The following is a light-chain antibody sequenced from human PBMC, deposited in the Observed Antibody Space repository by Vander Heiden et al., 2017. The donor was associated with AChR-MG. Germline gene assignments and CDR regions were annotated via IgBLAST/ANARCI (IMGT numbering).Light chain of an antibody. CDR3: QSYNTTNRV. V-gene: IGLV6-57*03. J-gene: IGLJ3*02. CDR1: SGSIASNY. Sequence: NFVLTQPHSMSESPGKTVTISCTRSSGSIASNYVQWYQQRPGSVPSTVIYEDNRRPSGVPDRFSGSIDSSSNSASLTISGLKTEDEADYYCQSYNTTNRVFGGGTKLTVL. CDR2: EDN.